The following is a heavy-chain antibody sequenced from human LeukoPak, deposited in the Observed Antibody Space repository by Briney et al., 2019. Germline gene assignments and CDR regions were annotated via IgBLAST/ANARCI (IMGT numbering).Heavy chain of an antibody. Sequence: GGSLRLSCAASGFTFSSYSMNWVRQAPGKGLEWVSSISSSSSYIYYADSVKGRFTISRVNAKNSLYLQMNSLRAEDTAVYYCARFSYSSGWYGLYGMDVWGQGTTVTVSS. CDR1: GFTFSSYS. J-gene: IGHJ6*02. V-gene: IGHV3-21*01. D-gene: IGHD6-19*01. CDR3: ARFSYSSGWYGLYGMDV. CDR2: ISSSSSYI.